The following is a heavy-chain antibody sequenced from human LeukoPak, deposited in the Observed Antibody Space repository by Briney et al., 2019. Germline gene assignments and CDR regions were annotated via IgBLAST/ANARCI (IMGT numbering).Heavy chain of an antibody. CDR3: ARATPDYDFWSGYFNYYYYMDV. V-gene: IGHV3-74*01. D-gene: IGHD3-3*01. J-gene: IGHJ6*03. CDR1: GFTFSSDG. Sequence: PGGSLRLSCAASGFTFSSDGMHWVRQAPGKGLVWVSRINSDGSSTSYADSVKGRFTISRDNAKNTLYLRMNSLRAEDTAVYYCARATPDYDFWSGYFNYYYYMDVWGKGTTVTVSS. CDR2: INSDGSST.